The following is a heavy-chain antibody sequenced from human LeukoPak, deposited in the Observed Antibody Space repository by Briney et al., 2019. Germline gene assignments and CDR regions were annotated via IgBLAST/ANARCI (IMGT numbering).Heavy chain of an antibody. J-gene: IGHJ4*02. Sequence: GGSLRLSCAASGFTFSSYAMSWVRQAPGKGLEWVSTISGSGGSTYYADSVKGRFTISRDNSKNTLYLQMNSLRAEDTAVYYCAKFSGKDLRYFDYYFDYWGQGTLVTVSS. V-gene: IGHV3-23*01. CDR2: ISGSGGST. CDR1: GFTFSSYA. CDR3: AKFSGKDLRYFDYYFDY. D-gene: IGHD3-9*01.